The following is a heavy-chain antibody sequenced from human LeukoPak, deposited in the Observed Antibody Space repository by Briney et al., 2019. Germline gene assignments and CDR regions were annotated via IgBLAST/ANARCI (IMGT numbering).Heavy chain of an antibody. D-gene: IGHD4-17*01. CDR2: ISGSGGST. CDR3: AKDLAPVSGVTTDLDY. J-gene: IGHJ4*02. CDR1: GFTFSSYA. V-gene: IGHV3-23*01. Sequence: GGSLRLSCAASGFTFSSYAMSWVRQAPGKGLEWVSAISGSGGSTYYADSVKGRFTISRDNSKNTLYLQMNSLRAEDTAVYYCAKDLAPVSGVTTDLDYWGQGTLVTVSS.